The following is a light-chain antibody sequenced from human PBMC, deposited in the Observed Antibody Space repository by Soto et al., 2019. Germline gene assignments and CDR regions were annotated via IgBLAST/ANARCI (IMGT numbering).Light chain of an antibody. Sequence: QSALTQPPSASGTPGQRVTISCSGSSSNIGSNYVYWYQQFPGTAPKLLMYTSNQRPSGVPDRFSGSKSGTSAALAISGLRSEDEANYHCAAWDDSLRRWVFGGGTKVTVL. CDR1: SSNIGSNY. J-gene: IGLJ3*02. CDR2: TSN. CDR3: AAWDDSLRRWV. V-gene: IGLV1-47*01.